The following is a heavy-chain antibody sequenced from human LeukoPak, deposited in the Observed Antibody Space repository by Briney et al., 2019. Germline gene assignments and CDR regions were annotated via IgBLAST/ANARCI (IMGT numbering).Heavy chain of an antibody. D-gene: IGHD5-18*01. V-gene: IGHV3-23*01. Sequence: PGGSLRLSCAASGFTFSNYAMRWVRQAPGKGLEWVSGISGSGDSTYYADSVKGRFTISRDNAKNSLYLQMNSLRAEDTAVYYCARAGYSYGYYYYYYYMDVWGKGTTVTISS. J-gene: IGHJ6*03. CDR2: ISGSGDST. CDR3: ARAGYSYGYYYYYYYMDV. CDR1: GFTFSNYA.